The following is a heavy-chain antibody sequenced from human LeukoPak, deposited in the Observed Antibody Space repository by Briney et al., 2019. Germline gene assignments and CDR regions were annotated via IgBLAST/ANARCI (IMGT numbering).Heavy chain of an antibody. V-gene: IGHV3-15*01. Sequence: KPGGSLRLSCAVSGFTFSDAWMNWVRQAPGKGLEWVGRISRRVDGGTTDYAAPVKGRFTISRDDSKNTLYLEMNSLKIEDTAVYYCATTPRVVGTWGQGTLVTVSS. CDR2: ISRRVDGGTT. J-gene: IGHJ5*02. D-gene: IGHD6-19*01. CDR3: ATTPRVVGT. CDR1: GFTFSDAW.